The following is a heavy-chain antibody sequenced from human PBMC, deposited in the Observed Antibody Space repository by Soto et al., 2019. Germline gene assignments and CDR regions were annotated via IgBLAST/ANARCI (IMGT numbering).Heavy chain of an antibody. Sequence: TLSLSCTVSVGPVITGGYFWTWILQRPGKGLEWIGNIYYTGATSYNPSLKSRLTISFDTSKNQFSLKLTSVTAADTAVYFCARDRLSHDGNNSFFDYCGQGTLVTVSS. V-gene: IGHV4-31*03. CDR2: IYYTGAT. CDR3: ARDRLSHDGNNSFFDY. J-gene: IGHJ4*02. CDR1: VGPVITGGYF. D-gene: IGHD1-20*01.